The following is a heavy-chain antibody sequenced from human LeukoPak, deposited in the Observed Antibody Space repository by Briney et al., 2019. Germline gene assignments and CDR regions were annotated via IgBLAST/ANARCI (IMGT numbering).Heavy chain of an antibody. CDR2: ISSGSSTI. V-gene: IGHV3-48*01. J-gene: IGHJ4*02. CDR3: ATVSNFDY. D-gene: IGHD4-17*01. Sequence: GGSLRLSCAASGFTFSTYSMNWVRQAPGKGLEWVSFISSGSSTIYYADSVKGRFTISRDNAKNSLYLQMNSLRTEDTALYYCATVSNFDYWGQGTLVTVSS. CDR1: GFTFSTYS.